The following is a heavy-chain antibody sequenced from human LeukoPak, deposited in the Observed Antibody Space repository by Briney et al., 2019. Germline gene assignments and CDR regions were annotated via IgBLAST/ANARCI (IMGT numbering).Heavy chain of an antibody. V-gene: IGHV4-59*12. CDR3: ARGARRYIAAAGTWYYYYYMDV. CDR2: IYYSGST. Sequence: SETLSLTCTVSGGSISSYYWSWIRQLPGKGLECIGYIYYSGSTNYNPSLKSRVTISVDTSKNQFSLKLSSVTAADTAVYYCARGARRYIAAAGTWYYYYYMDVWGKGTTVTVSS. J-gene: IGHJ6*03. D-gene: IGHD6-13*01. CDR1: GGSISSYY.